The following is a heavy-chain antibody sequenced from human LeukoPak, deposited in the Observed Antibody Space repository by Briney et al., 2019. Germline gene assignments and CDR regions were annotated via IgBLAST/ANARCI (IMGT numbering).Heavy chain of an antibody. J-gene: IGHJ4*02. CDR2: IRYDGSNK. CDR1: GFTFSSYG. Sequence: PGGSLRLSCAASGFTFSSYGMHWVRQAPGKGLEWVAFIRYDGSNKYYADSVKGRFTISRGNAKNSLYLQMNSLRAEDTALYYCATGANWGSLAFDYWGQGTLVTVSS. CDR3: ATGANWGSLAFDY. V-gene: IGHV3-30*02. D-gene: IGHD7-27*01.